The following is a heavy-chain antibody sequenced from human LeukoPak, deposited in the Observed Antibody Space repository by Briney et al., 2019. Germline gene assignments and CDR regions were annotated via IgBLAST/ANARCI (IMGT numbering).Heavy chain of an antibody. Sequence: PSETLSLTCAVSGASISSFYWSWIRQPPGKGLEWIGSIYYSGSTYYNPSLKSRVTISVDTSKNQFSLKLSSVTAADTAVYYCAREADGYDSSGYPHAFDIWGQGTMVTVSS. CDR2: IYYSGST. D-gene: IGHD3-22*01. CDR3: AREADGYDSSGYPHAFDI. V-gene: IGHV4-59*05. J-gene: IGHJ3*02. CDR1: GASISSFY.